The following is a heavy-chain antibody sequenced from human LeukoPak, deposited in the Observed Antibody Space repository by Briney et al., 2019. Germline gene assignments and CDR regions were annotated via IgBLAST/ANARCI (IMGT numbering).Heavy chain of an antibody. V-gene: IGHV3-23*01. CDR3: AKTTTGYSSGRFPGWPVDY. CDR1: GFTFSSYA. J-gene: IGHJ4*02. D-gene: IGHD6-19*01. Sequence: GGSLRLSCAASGFTFSSYAMYWVRQAPGKGLGWVSGIFGSGGSTHYADSVEGRFTISRDNSKNTVYLQMNSLRAEDTAVYYCAKTTTGYSSGRFPGWPVDYWGQGTLVTVSS. CDR2: IFGSGGST.